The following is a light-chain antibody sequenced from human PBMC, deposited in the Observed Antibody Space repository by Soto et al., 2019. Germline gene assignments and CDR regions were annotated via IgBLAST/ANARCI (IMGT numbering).Light chain of an antibody. CDR1: QGIRSD. J-gene: IGKJ1*01. CDR2: AAS. V-gene: IGKV1-17*01. CDR3: MQHKNFTWK. Sequence: IQITQSPSSLSSSVLYGVTIACLASQGIRSDLVWYQQQPGKAPKRLIYAASRLESGVPSRFRDSGSGTEFTLKIRSLQPEDFETYYCMQHKNFTWKFGKGTXVEIK.